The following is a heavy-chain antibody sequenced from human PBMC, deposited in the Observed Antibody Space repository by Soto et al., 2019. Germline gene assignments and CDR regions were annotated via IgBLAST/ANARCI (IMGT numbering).Heavy chain of an antibody. CDR2: FYHTGRT. D-gene: IGHD1-20*01. J-gene: IGHJ4*02. Sequence: SETLSLTCGVSGYSISSGYYWGWIRQPPGKGLEWIGSFYHTGRTYYNPSLKSRVTISVDTSKNQFSLKLSSVTAADTAVYYCARVLNSKLDYWGQGSLVTVSS. CDR3: ARVLNSKLDY. CDR1: GYSISSGYY. V-gene: IGHV4-38-2*01.